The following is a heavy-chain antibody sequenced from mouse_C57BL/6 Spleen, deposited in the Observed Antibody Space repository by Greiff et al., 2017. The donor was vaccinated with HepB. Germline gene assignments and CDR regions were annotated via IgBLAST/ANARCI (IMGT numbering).Heavy chain of an antibody. CDR2: IYPRDGST. J-gene: IGHJ4*01. CDR3: ARGSGQYYYAMDY. Sequence: VQLVESGPELVKPGASVKLSCKASGYTFTSYDINWVKQRPGQGLEWIGWIYPRDGSTKYNEKFKGKATLTVDTSSSTAYMELHSLTSEDSAVYFCARGSGQYYYAMDYWGQGTSVTVSS. D-gene: IGHD3-2*02. CDR1: GYTFTSYD. V-gene: IGHV1-85*01.